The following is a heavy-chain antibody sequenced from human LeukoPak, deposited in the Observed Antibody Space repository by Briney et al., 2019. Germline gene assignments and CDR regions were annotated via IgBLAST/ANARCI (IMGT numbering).Heavy chain of an antibody. CDR1: GFTFGDYA. Sequence: GGSLRLSCTASGFTFGDYAMSWVRQAPGKGLEWVANIKQDGSATYYVDSVKGRFTISRDNAKNTLYLQMNSLSDEDTAVYYCVRDWFLALDYWGQGTLVTVSS. CDR2: IKQDGSAT. V-gene: IGHV3-7*01. J-gene: IGHJ4*02. D-gene: IGHD3-10*01. CDR3: VRDWFLALDY.